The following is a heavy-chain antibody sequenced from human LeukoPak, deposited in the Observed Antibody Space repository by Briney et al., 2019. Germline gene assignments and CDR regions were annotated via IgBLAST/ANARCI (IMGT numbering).Heavy chain of an antibody. D-gene: IGHD6-13*01. CDR1: GFTFDDYA. V-gene: IGHV3-9*01. Sequence: PGGSLRLSCAASGFTFDDYAMHWVRQAPGKGLEWVSGISWNSGSIGYADSMKGRFTISRDNAKNSLYLQMNSLRVEDTAVYYCAREGYFYMEVWGKGTTVTVSS. CDR3: AREGYFYMEV. J-gene: IGHJ6*03. CDR2: ISWNSGSI.